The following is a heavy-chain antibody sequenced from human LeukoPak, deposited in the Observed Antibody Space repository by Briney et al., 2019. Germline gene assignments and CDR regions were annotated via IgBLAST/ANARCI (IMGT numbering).Heavy chain of an antibody. CDR3: ASGGGCSDAFDI. J-gene: IGHJ3*02. CDR1: GGSISSYY. D-gene: IGHD3-10*01. CDR2: IYYSGGT. V-gene: IGHV4-59*01. Sequence: SETLSLTCTVSGGSISSYYWSWIRQSPGKGLEWIGYIYYSGGTNYNPSLNSRVTISVDTSKNQFSLKLSSVTAADTAVYYCASGGGCSDAFDIWGQGTMVTVSS.